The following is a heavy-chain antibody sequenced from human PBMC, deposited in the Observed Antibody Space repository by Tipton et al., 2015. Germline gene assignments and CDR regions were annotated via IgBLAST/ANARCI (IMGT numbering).Heavy chain of an antibody. Sequence: TLSLTCAVSAYSISSDYYWGWIRQPPGKGLEWIGSISHSGNTYYNPSLKSRVTMSRDTPKNQFSLKLTSVTAADTAVYYCACQDYDSLTRDHQTVDYWGQGTLVTVSS. J-gene: IGHJ4*02. CDR1: AYSISSDYY. CDR3: ACQDYDSLTRDHQTVDY. CDR2: ISHSGNT. D-gene: IGHD3-9*01. V-gene: IGHV4-38-2*01.